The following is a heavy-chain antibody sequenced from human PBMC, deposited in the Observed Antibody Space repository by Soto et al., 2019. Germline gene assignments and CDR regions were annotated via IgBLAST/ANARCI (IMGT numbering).Heavy chain of an antibody. CDR1: GYSFTSYD. CDR3: ARERSGYFDY. Sequence: QVQLVQSGAGVKKPGASVKVSCNASGYSFTSYDINWVRQATGQGLEWMGWMNPNGGNTGYAQKLQGRVTMTRNTSIRTAYMELSSLRSEDTAVHYCARERSGYFDYWGHGTLVTVSS. J-gene: IGHJ4*01. D-gene: IGHD2-15*01. V-gene: IGHV1-8*01. CDR2: MNPNGGNT.